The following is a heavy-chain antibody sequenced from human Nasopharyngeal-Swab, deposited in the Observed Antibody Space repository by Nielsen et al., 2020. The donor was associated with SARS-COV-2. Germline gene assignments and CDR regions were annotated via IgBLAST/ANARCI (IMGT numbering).Heavy chain of an antibody. CDR2: INAGNGNT. Sequence: WVRQAPGQRLAWMGWINAGNGNTKYSQKFQGRVTITRDTSASTAYMELSSLRSEDTAVYYCARGGRYCSSTSCYGGIWFDPWGQGTLVTVSS. CDR3: ARGGRYCSSTSCYGGIWFDP. D-gene: IGHD2-2*01. J-gene: IGHJ5*02. V-gene: IGHV1-3*01.